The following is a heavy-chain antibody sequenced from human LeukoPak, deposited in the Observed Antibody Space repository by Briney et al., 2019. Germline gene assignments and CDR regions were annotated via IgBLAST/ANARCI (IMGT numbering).Heavy chain of an antibody. Sequence: ASVKVSCKASGYTFTGYYMHWVRQAPGQGLEWMGRIIPILGIANYAQKFQGRVTITADKSTSTAYMELSSLRPEDTAVYYCARGYYYVDIWGQGTMVTVSS. V-gene: IGHV1-69*04. CDR3: ARGYYYVDI. CDR2: IIPILGIA. D-gene: IGHD3-10*02. J-gene: IGHJ3*02. CDR1: GYTFTGYY.